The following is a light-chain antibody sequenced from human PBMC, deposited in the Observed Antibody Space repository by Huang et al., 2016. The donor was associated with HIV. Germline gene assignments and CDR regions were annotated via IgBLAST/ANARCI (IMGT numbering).Light chain of an antibody. V-gene: IGKV1-33*01. Sequence: DIQMTQSPSSLSASVGDRVTITCQSSRDINKYLNWYQKKPGKAPKLLIYAASSLETGVPSRFSVSGSWTDFTFSISCLQREVIAAYYCQQCDSLVTFGGGTKVE. CDR2: AAS. CDR1: RDINKY. J-gene: IGKJ4*01. CDR3: QQCDSLVT.